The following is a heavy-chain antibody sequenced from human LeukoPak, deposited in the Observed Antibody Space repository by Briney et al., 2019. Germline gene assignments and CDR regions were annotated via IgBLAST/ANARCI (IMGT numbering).Heavy chain of an antibody. V-gene: IGHV3-33*01. CDR1: GFTFSSYG. Sequence: GGSLRLSCAASGFTFSSYGMHWVRQAPGKGLEWVAVIWYDGSNKYYADSVKGRFTIPRDNSKNTLYLQMNSLRAEDTAVYYCARGGYCSGGSCYSLHGMDVWGQGTTVTVSS. CDR2: IWYDGSNK. CDR3: ARGGYCSGGSCYSLHGMDV. D-gene: IGHD2-15*01. J-gene: IGHJ6*02.